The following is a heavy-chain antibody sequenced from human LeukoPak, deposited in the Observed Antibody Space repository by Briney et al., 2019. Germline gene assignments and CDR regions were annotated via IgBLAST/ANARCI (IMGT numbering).Heavy chain of an antibody. D-gene: IGHD1-26*01. J-gene: IGHJ6*03. CDR3: ARIEDSGYYYYYMDV. Sequence: GGSLRLSCAASGFTFSSYEMNWVRQAPGKGLEWVSYISSSGSTIYYADSVKGRFTISRDNSKNTLYLQMNSLRAEDTAVYYCARIEDSGYYYYYMDVWGKGTTVTVSS. CDR1: GFTFSSYE. V-gene: IGHV3-48*03. CDR2: ISSSGSTI.